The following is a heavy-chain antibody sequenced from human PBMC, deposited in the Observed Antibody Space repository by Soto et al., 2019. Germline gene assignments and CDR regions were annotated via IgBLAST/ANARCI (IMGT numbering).Heavy chain of an antibody. CDR1: GYSFTSYW. CDR2: IYPGDSDT. Sequence: GESLKISCKGSGYSFTSYWIGWVRQMPGKGLEWMGIIYPGDSDTRYSPSFQGQVTISADKSISTAYLQWSSLKASDTAMYYCARRNSYTSERDYYGSGSSDAFDIWGQGTMVTVSS. D-gene: IGHD3-10*01. CDR3: ARRNSYTSERDYYGSGSSDAFDI. J-gene: IGHJ3*02. V-gene: IGHV5-51*01.